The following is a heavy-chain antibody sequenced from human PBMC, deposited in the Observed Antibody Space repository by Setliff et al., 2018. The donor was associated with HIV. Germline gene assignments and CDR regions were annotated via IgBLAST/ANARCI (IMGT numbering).Heavy chain of an antibody. CDR2: IYHSGGT. Sequence: PSETLSLTCNVPGFSFRNSFYNWGWIRQPPGKGLQWIGSIYHSGGTYYNPSLKSRVTMSVDTSKNQFSLKLTSVTAADTAVYFCAKSSPSIGYISDHWGQGTLVTVSS. CDR1: GFSFRNSFYN. D-gene: IGHD5-12*01. V-gene: IGHV4-39*07. CDR3: AKSSPSIGYISDH. J-gene: IGHJ4*02.